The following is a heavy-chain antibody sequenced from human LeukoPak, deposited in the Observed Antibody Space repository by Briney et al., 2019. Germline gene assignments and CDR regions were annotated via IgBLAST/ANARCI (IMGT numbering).Heavy chain of an antibody. J-gene: IGHJ4*02. Sequence: GGSLRLSCAASGFTFSSYSMNWVRQAPGKGLEWVSSISSSSSYIYYADSVKGRFTIPRDNAKNSLYLQMNSLRAEDTAVYYCAREGGYYDSSGPAAYFDYWGQGTLVTVSS. D-gene: IGHD3-22*01. V-gene: IGHV3-21*01. CDR1: GFTFSSYS. CDR2: ISSSSSYI. CDR3: AREGGYYDSSGPAAYFDY.